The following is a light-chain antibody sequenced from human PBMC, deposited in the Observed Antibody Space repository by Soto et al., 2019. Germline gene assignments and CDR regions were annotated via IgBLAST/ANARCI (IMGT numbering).Light chain of an antibody. V-gene: IGLV2-8*01. CDR1: SSDFGGNNY. CDR2: EVT. Sequence: QSALTQPPSASGSPGQSVTISCTGTSSDFGGNNYVSWYQQHPGKAPKLIIYEVTKRPSGVPDRFSGSMSGNTASLTVSGLQAVDEADYYCPSNGGSYSDVIFGGGTKLTVL. CDR3: PSNGGSYSDVI. J-gene: IGLJ2*01.